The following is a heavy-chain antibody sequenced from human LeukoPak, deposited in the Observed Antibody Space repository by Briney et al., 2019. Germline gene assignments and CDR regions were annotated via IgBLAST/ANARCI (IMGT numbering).Heavy chain of an antibody. J-gene: IGHJ4*02. CDR1: GGSFSGYY. CDR3: ARGLSIFGVERKGGLDY. D-gene: IGHD3-3*02. V-gene: IGHV4-34*01. CDR2: INHSGST. Sequence: SETLSLTCAVYGGSFSGYYWSWIRQPPGKGLEWIGEINHSGSTNYNPSLKSRVTISVDTSKNQFSLRLSSVTAADTAVYYCARGLSIFGVERKGGLDYWGQGTLVTASS.